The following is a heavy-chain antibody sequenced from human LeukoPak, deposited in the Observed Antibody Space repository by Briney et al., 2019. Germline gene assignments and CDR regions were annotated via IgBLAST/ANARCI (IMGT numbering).Heavy chain of an antibody. V-gene: IGHV3-7*01. Sequence: GGSLRLSCAASGFTFSSYWMNWVRQAPGKGLEWVANIKQDGSEKYYVDSVKGRFTISRDNAKNSLYLQVNSLRAEDTAVYYCARDQKAARSSSSYYHYGLDVWGQGTTVTVSS. D-gene: IGHD6-6*01. CDR3: ARDQKAARSSSSYYHYGLDV. CDR1: GFTFSSYW. CDR2: IKQDGSEK. J-gene: IGHJ6*02.